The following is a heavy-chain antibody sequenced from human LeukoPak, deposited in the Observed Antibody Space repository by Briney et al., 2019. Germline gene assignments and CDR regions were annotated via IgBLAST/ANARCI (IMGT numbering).Heavy chain of an antibody. Sequence: PSETLSLTCTVSGGSISSSSYYWGWIRQPPGKGLEWIGSIYYSGSTYYNPSLKSRVTISVDTSKNQFSLKLSSVTAADTAVYYCARHEGCYYDSLWFDPWGQGTLVTVSS. CDR2: IYYSGST. CDR1: GGSISSSSYY. V-gene: IGHV4-39*01. J-gene: IGHJ5*02. D-gene: IGHD3-22*01. CDR3: ARHEGCYYDSLWFDP.